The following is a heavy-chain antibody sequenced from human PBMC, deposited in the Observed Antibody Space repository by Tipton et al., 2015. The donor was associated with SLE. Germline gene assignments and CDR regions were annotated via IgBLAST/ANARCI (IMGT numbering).Heavy chain of an antibody. D-gene: IGHD3-22*01. Sequence: AGLVKPSETLSLTCAVYGGSFSGYYWSWIRQPPGKGLEWIGEINHGGSTNYNPSLKSRVTISVDTSKNQFSLKLSSLTAADTAVYYCARFEYYYDSSGYYGWFDPWGQGTLVTVSS. CDR3: ARFEYYYDSSGYYGWFDP. CDR1: GGSFSGYY. J-gene: IGHJ5*02. CDR2: INHGGST. V-gene: IGHV4-34*01.